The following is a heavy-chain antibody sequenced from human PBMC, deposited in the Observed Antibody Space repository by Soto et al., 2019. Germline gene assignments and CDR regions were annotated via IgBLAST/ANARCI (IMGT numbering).Heavy chain of an antibody. CDR3: ARSLGYCSGGSCYSGRFDY. CDR2: INPNSGGT. CDR1: GYTFTGHY. D-gene: IGHD2-15*01. Sequence: ASVKVSCKASGYTFTGHYMHWVRQAPGQGLEWMGWINPNSGGTNYAQKFQGRVTMTRDTSISTAYMELSRLRSDDTAVYYCARSLGYCSGGSCYSGRFDYWGQGTLVTVSS. J-gene: IGHJ4*02. V-gene: IGHV1-2*02.